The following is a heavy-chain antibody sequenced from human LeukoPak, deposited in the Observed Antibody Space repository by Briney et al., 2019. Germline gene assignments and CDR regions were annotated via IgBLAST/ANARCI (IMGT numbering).Heavy chain of an antibody. Sequence: SETLSLTCAVYGGSFSGYYWSWIRQPPGKGLEWIGEINHSGSTNYNPSLKSRVTISVDTSKNQFSLKLSSVTAADTAVYYCARHTSHYDYVWGSYRSFNWFDPWGQGTLVTVSS. V-gene: IGHV4-34*01. J-gene: IGHJ5*02. CDR1: GGSFSGYY. D-gene: IGHD3-16*02. CDR3: ARHTSHYDYVWGSYRSFNWFDP. CDR2: INHSGST.